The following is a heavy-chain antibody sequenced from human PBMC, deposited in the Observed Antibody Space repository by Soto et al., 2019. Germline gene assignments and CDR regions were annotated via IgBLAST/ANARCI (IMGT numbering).Heavy chain of an antibody. D-gene: IGHD2-2*01. V-gene: IGHV4-4*07. CDR3: ARDRAAIVVVPGADTYYYYGMDF. CDR2: IYSSGST. J-gene: IGHJ6*02. CDR1: GGSISSYY. Sequence: PSQSMSLTCTVCGGSISSYYCGWIRQNAGKELEWITRIYSSGSTIYNPSLMSRVTISVYTSKNQFSLKLSSVTAADTALYFCARDRAAIVVVPGADTYYYYGMDFWGQVPTVTFSS.